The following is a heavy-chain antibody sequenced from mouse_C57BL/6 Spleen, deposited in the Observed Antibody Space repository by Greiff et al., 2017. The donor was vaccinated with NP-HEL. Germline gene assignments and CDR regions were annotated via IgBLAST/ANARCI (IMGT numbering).Heavy chain of an antibody. D-gene: IGHD1-1*01. Sequence: EVKLMESGGGLVKPGGSLKLSCAASGFTFSDYGMHWVRQAPEKGLEWVAYISSGSSTIYYADTVKGRFTISRDNAKNTLFLQMTSLRSEDTAMYYCARMYGSSPFAYWGQGTLVTVSA. CDR2: ISSGSSTI. V-gene: IGHV5-17*01. CDR3: ARMYGSSPFAY. J-gene: IGHJ3*01. CDR1: GFTFSDYG.